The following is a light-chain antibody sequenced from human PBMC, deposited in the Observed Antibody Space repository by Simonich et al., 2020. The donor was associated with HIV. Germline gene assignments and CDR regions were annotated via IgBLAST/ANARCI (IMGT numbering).Light chain of an antibody. CDR1: HSVLYSSNNKNY. V-gene: IGKV4-1*01. Sequence: DIVMTQSPDSLAVSMCERATIKCKSSHSVLYSSNNKNYLDRYQHQPGQSPKLLIYWASTRESGVPDRFSGSVSGTDFTLTISSLQAEDVAVDFCQQYYSTPPTFGQGTKVEIK. CDR2: WAS. J-gene: IGKJ1*01. CDR3: QQYYSTPPT.